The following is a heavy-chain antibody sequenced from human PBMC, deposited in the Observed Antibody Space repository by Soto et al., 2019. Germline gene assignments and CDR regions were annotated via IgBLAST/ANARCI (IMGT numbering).Heavy chain of an antibody. Sequence: QVQLQESGPGLVKPSQTLSLTCTVSGGSISSGDYYWSWIRQPPGKGLEWIGYIYYSGSTYYNPSLKCRVTISVDTSKNQFSLKLSSVTAADTAVYYCARKRIAARPGVGFDYWGQGTLVTVSS. CDR2: IYYSGST. D-gene: IGHD6-6*01. CDR3: ARKRIAARPGVGFDY. J-gene: IGHJ4*02. V-gene: IGHV4-30-4*01. CDR1: GGSISSGDYY.